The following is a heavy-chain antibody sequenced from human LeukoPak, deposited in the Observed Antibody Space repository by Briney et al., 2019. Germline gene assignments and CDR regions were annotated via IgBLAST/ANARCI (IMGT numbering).Heavy chain of an antibody. Sequence: PGGSLRLSCAASGFTVSSNYMSWVRQAPGKGLEWVSVIYSGGSTYYADSVKGRFTISRDNSKNTLYLQMNSLRAEDTAVYYCAREGTVAGKYGYNWFDPWGQETLVTVSS. CDR1: GFTVSSNY. V-gene: IGHV3-53*01. CDR3: AREGTVAGKYGYNWFDP. D-gene: IGHD6-13*01. CDR2: IYSGGST. J-gene: IGHJ5*02.